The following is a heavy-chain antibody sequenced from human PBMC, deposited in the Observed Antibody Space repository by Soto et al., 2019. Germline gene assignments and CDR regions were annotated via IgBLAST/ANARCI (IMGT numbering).Heavy chain of an antibody. CDR2: IDPSDSYT. V-gene: IGHV5-10-1*01. Sequence: GESLKISCKGSGYSFTSYWISWVRQMPGKGLEWVGRIDPSDSYTNYSPSFQGHVTISADKSISTAYLQWSSLKASDTAMYYCASQPLGYCSSTSCSHEGYYYYGMDVWGQGTTVTVSS. CDR1: GYSFTSYW. D-gene: IGHD2-2*01. J-gene: IGHJ6*02. CDR3: ASQPLGYCSSTSCSHEGYYYYGMDV.